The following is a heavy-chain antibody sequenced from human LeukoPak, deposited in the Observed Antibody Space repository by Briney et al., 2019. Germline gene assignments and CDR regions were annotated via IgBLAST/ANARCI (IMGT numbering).Heavy chain of an antibody. J-gene: IGHJ3*02. CDR2: IYTSGST. Sequence: SETLSLTCTVSGGSISSSSYYWGWIRQPPGKGLEWIGRIYTSGSTNYNPSLKSRVTMSVDTSKNQFSLKLSSVTAADTAVYYCARDLRRRWVSGTPNDAFDIWGQGTMVTVSS. CDR3: ARDLRRRWVSGTPNDAFDI. V-gene: IGHV4-39*07. CDR1: GGSISSSSYY. D-gene: IGHD1-26*01.